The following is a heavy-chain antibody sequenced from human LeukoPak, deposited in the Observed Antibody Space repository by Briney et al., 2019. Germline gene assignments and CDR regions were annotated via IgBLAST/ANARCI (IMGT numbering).Heavy chain of an antibody. V-gene: IGHV4-34*01. CDR1: GGSFSGYY. J-gene: IGHJ5*01. D-gene: IGHD2-15*01. Sequence: SETLSLTCAVYGGSFSGYYWGWIRQPPGKGLEWIGSIYYSGSTYYNPSLKSRVTISVDTSKNQFSLKLSSVTAADTAVYYCARVGSVVVVAALYPYNWFDPWGQGTLVTVSS. CDR3: ARVGSVVVVAALYPYNWFDP. CDR2: IYYSGST.